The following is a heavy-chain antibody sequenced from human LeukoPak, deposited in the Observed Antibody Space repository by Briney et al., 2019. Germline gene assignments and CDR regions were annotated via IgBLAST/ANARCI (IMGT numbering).Heavy chain of an antibody. Sequence: SETLSLTCTVSGYSISSGYYWGWIRQPPGKGLEWIGSIYHSGSTYYNPSLKSRVTISVDASKNQFSLKLSSVTAADTAVYYCARVGGYSYLDYWGQGTLVTVSS. CDR2: IYHSGST. V-gene: IGHV4-38-2*02. CDR1: GYSISSGYY. CDR3: ARVGGYSYLDY. J-gene: IGHJ4*02. D-gene: IGHD5-18*01.